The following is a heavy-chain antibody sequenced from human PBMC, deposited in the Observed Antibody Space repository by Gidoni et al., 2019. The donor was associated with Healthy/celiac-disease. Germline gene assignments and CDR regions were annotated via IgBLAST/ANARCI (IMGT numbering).Heavy chain of an antibody. Sequence: EVQLVESGGGLVQPGGSLRLSCAASGFTFSSYWMSWFRQAPGKGLEWVANIKQDGSEKYYVDSGKGRFTISRDNAKNSLYLQMNSLRAEDTAVYYCARDLGYCSGGSCPYYYGMDVWGQGTTVTVSS. D-gene: IGHD2-15*01. CDR2: IKQDGSEK. CDR3: ARDLGYCSGGSCPYYYGMDV. V-gene: IGHV3-7*01. J-gene: IGHJ6*02. CDR1: GFTFSSYW.